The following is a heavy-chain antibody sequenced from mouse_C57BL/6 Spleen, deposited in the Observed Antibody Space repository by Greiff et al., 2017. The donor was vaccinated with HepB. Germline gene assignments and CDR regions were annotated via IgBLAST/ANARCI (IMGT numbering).Heavy chain of an antibody. V-gene: IGHV5-17*01. Sequence: DVHLVESGGGLVKPGGSLKLSCAASGFTFSDYGMHWVRQAPEKGLEWVAYISSGSSTIYYADTVKGRFTISRDNAKNTLFLQMTSLRSEDTAMYYCAREGTGSWYFDVWGTGTTVTVSS. CDR1: GFTFSDYG. J-gene: IGHJ1*03. CDR3: AREGTGSWYFDV. CDR2: ISSGSSTI. D-gene: IGHD4-1*01.